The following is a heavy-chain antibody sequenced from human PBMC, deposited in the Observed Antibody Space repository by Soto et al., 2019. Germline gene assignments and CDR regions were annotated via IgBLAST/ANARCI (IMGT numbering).Heavy chain of an antibody. CDR2: IHYSGTT. CDR3: AAGEASSSNHAPYYLDF. J-gene: IGHJ4*02. CDR1: GGSMRSYF. Sequence: SETLSLTCTASGGSMRSYFWTWIRQPPGKGLEWIGYIHYSGTTSFFPSYIHSLSSRVTISEDTSKNQYSLKLLSVTTADTAVYFCAAGEASSSNHAPYYLDFWGQGTLVTVSS. D-gene: IGHD6-13*01. V-gene: IGHV4-59*01.